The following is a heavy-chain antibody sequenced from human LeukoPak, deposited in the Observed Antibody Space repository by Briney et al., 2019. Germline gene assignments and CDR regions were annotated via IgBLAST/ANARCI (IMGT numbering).Heavy chain of an antibody. Sequence: ASVKVSCKASGYTFTSYDINWVRQATGQGLEWMGWMNPNSGNTGYAQKFQGRVTMTRNNSISTAYMELSSLRSEDTAVYYCATYITPSDWSRSHTRYYYCYNDVWCKGNTVPVS. CDR2: MNPNSGNT. D-gene: IGHD6-19*01. CDR3: ATYITPSDWSRSHTRYYYCYNDV. CDR1: GYTFTSYD. V-gene: IGHV1-8*01. J-gene: IGHJ6*03.